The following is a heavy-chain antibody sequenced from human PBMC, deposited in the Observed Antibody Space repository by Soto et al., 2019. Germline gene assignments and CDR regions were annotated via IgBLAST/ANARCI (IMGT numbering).Heavy chain of an antibody. CDR1: GGSISSYY. J-gene: IGHJ4*02. CDR2: IYYSGST. V-gene: IGHV4-59*01. Sequence: SETLSLTCTVSGGSISSYYWSWIRQPPGKGLEWIGYIYYSGSTNYNPSLKSRVTISVDTSKNQFSLKLSSVTAADTAVYYCASSLGYCTNGVCYTGHFDYWGQGTLVTVSS. D-gene: IGHD2-8*01. CDR3: ASSLGYCTNGVCYTGHFDY.